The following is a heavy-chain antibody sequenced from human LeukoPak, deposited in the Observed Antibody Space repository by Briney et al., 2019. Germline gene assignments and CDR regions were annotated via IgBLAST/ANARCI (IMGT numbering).Heavy chain of an antibody. D-gene: IGHD4-4*01. J-gene: IGHJ4*02. CDR3: ARGWTTRIDY. Sequence: GGSLRLSCAASGFTFSSYSMNWVRQAPGKGLGWVSSISSSSSYIYYADSVKGRFTISRDNAKNSLYLQMNSLRAEDTAVYYCARGWTTRIDYWGQGTLVTVSS. V-gene: IGHV3-21*06. CDR1: GFTFSSYS. CDR2: ISSSSSYI.